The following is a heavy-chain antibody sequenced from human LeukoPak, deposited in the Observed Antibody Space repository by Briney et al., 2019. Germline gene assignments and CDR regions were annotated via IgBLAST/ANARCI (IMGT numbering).Heavy chain of an antibody. J-gene: IGHJ4*02. CDR1: GFTISSRSYY. D-gene: IGHD1-26*01. Sequence: SETLSLTCTVSGFTISSRSYYWGWIRQPPGKVLVWIGSIYYSGSAYYNPSLKSRVTISRDTSKNQFSLKLSSVTAADTAVYYCARESGSYSVYFDYWGQGTLVTVSS. CDR2: IYYSGSA. V-gene: IGHV4-39*07. CDR3: ARESGSYSVYFDY.